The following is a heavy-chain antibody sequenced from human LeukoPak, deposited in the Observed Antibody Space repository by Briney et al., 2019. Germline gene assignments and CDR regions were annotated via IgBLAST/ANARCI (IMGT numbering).Heavy chain of an antibody. V-gene: IGHV5-51*01. CDR3: ARQSRDGSKSRGYYFDS. CDR1: GYSFTNYW. CDR2: LYPGDSDT. Sequence: GESLKISCKGSGYSFTNYWIGWVRQMPGEGLESMGILYPGDSDTTYSPSFQGQVTISADRSISTVYLQWRSLKASDTAMYYCARQSRDGSKSRGYYFDSWGQGTLVTVSS. J-gene: IGHJ4*02. D-gene: IGHD3-10*01.